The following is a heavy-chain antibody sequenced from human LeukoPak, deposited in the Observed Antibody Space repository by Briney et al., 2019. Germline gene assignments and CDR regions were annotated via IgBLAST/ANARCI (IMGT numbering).Heavy chain of an antibody. CDR1: GGSFNGYY. CDR2: INHSGST. Sequence: SETLSLTCAVYGGSFNGYYWTWIRQFPGKGLEWIGEINHSGSTDYNPSLKSRVTISVDTSKNQFSLKLTAADTAMYYCARRRRILGNIVVVPAAALGRYYFDYWGQGTLVTVSS. CDR3: ARRRRILGNIVVVPAAALGRYYFDY. J-gene: IGHJ4*02. V-gene: IGHV4-34*01. D-gene: IGHD2-2*01.